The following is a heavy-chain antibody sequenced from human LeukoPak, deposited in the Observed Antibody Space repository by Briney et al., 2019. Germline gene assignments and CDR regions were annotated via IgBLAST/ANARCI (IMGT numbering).Heavy chain of an antibody. CDR1: GYSISSGYY. V-gene: IGHV4-38-2*02. Sequence: PSETLSLTCTVSGYSISSGYYWGWIRQPPGKGLEWIGSGSTYYNPSLKSRVTISVDTSKNQFSLKLSSVTAADTAVYYCARKDSSGWYAWYFDLWGRGTLVTVSS. D-gene: IGHD6-19*01. CDR2: SGST. J-gene: IGHJ2*01. CDR3: ARKDSSGWYAWYFDL.